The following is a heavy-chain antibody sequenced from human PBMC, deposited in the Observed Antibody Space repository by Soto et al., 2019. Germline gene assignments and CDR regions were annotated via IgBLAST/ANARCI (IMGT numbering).Heavy chain of an antibody. V-gene: IGHV1-2*02. Sequence: QVQLVQSGTEVKKPGASVKVSCQSSGYMFTGNYMHWVRHAPGQGLEYMGWINPNSDATNYAQKFQGRVTMTWDTSISTAYVELSRLRSDDTAVYYCAPHYPDSSGYFDHWGQGTLVTVSS. CDR1: GYMFTGNY. J-gene: IGHJ4*02. CDR2: INPNSDAT. D-gene: IGHD3-22*01. CDR3: APHYPDSSGYFDH.